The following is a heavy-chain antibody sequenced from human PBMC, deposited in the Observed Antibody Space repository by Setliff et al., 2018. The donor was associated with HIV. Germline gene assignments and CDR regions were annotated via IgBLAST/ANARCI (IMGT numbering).Heavy chain of an antibody. V-gene: IGHV1-69*13. CDR1: GDIFVHHA. Sequence: SVKVSCKTTGDIFVHHAVSWVRQATGQGLEWMGGIIPFFGTALYEPKFQGRITITANESRSTAFLELSSLRFDDTGVYYCARGGTITLIHYFDALGQGTLVPVSS. J-gene: IGHJ5*02. CDR3: ARGGTITLIHYFDA. D-gene: IGHD1-7*01. CDR2: IIPFFGTA.